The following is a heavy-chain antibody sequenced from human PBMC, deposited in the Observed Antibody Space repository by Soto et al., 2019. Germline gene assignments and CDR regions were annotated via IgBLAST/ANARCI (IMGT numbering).Heavy chain of an antibody. CDR1: GGTFSSYA. V-gene: IGHV1-69*12. J-gene: IGHJ6*02. CDR2: IIPIFGTA. D-gene: IGHD6-13*01. CDR3: ARDTTDRLAAARTRPYYYYGMDV. Sequence: QVQLVQSGAEVKKPGSSVKVSCKASGGTFSSYAISWVRQAPGQGLEWMGGIIPIFGTANYAQTFQGRVTITADESTRTAYIELSRLRSEDTAVYYCARDTTDRLAAARTRPYYYYGMDVWGQGTTVTVSS.